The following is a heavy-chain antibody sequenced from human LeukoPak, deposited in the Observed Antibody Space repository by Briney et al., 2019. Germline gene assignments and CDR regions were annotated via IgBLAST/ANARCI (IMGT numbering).Heavy chain of an antibody. Sequence: PGGSLRLSCAASGFTFSSYEMSWLRQAPGKGLEWVSYISSGGDTPFYADSVKGRFTISRDNAKNSLYLQMNSLRAEDTAFYYCVRLWGVSGQYFQHWGQGTLVTVSS. CDR2: ISSGGDTP. V-gene: IGHV3-48*03. CDR3: VRLWGVSGQYFQH. CDR1: GFTFSSYE. D-gene: IGHD3-10*01. J-gene: IGHJ1*01.